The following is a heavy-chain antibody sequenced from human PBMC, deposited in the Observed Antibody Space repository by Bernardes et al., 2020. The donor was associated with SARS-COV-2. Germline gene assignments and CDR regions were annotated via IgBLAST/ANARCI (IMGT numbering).Heavy chain of an antibody. D-gene: IGHD3-22*01. CDR2: ISSSSSYI. Sequence: GGSLRLSCAASGFTFSSYSMNWVRQAPGKGLEWVSSISSSSSYIYYADSVKGRFTISRDNAKNSLYLQMNSLRAEDTAVYYCAREVDYYDSSGYLYNWFDPWGQGTLVTVSS. CDR1: GFTFSSYS. J-gene: IGHJ5*02. V-gene: IGHV3-21*01. CDR3: AREVDYYDSSGYLYNWFDP.